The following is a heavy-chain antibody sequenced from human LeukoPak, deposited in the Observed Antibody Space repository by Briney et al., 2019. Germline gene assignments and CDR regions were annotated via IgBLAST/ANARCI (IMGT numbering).Heavy chain of an antibody. CDR2: ISSSSSYT. J-gene: IGHJ2*01. CDR1: GFTFSDYY. V-gene: IGHV3-11*05. Sequence: PGGSLRLSCAASGFTFSDYYMSWIRQAPGKGLEWVSYISSSSSYTNYADSVKGRFTISRDNAKNSLYLQMNSLRAEDTAVYYCARVDCSGGSCYYGWYFDLWGRGTLVTVSS. D-gene: IGHD2-15*01. CDR3: ARVDCSGGSCYYGWYFDL.